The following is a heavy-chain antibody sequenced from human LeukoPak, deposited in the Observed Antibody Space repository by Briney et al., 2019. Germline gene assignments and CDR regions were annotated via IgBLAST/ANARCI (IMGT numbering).Heavy chain of an antibody. CDR1: GGSISSSSYY. V-gene: IGHV4-39*01. D-gene: IGHD2-2*01. CDR2: IYYSGST. CDR3: ARHLGYCSSTSCQPYYFDY. J-gene: IGHJ4*02. Sequence: SETLSLTCTVSGGSISSSSYYWGWIRQPPGKGLEWIGSIYYSGSTYYNPSIKSRVTISVDTSKNQFSLKLSSVTAADTAVYYCARHLGYCSSTSCQPYYFDYWGQGTLVTVSS.